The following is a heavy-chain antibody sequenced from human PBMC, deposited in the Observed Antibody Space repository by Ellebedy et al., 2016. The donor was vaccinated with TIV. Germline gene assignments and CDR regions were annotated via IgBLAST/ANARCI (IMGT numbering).Heavy chain of an antibody. CDR2: IYPSGST. D-gene: IGHD6-13*01. CDR3: AKLAAVAYLGAVNYHSMDV. V-gene: IGHV4-4*07. CDR1: GGSISSFY. J-gene: IGHJ6*02. Sequence: MPGGSLRLSCTVSGGSISSFYWSWIRQSAGKGLEWIGRIYPSGSTHYTPSLKRRVTMSEDTSKNQFSLKLSSVTAADTGVYYCAKLAAVAYLGAVNYHSMDVWGQGTTVTVSS.